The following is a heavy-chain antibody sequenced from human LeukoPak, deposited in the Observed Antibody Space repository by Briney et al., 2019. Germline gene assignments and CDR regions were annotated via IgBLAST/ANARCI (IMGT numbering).Heavy chain of an antibody. CDR3: ANWARDCSGGYCYPDY. CDR2: INESGSKT. CDR1: GFTFSSYA. J-gene: IGHJ4*02. V-gene: IGHV3-23*01. Sequence: PGGSLRLSCAAPGFTFSSYAMTWVRQAPGKGLDWVSDINESGSKTDYADSVKGRFSISRDNSKNTLYLQMNNLRAEDTAVYYCANWARDCSGGYCYPDYWGQGTLVTVSS. D-gene: IGHD2-15*01.